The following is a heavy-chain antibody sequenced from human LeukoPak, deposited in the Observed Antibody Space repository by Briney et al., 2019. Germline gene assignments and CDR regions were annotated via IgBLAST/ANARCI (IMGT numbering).Heavy chain of an antibody. D-gene: IGHD3-10*01. J-gene: IGHJ1*01. Sequence: GGPLRLSCAVSGFIFSSYGMSWVRQAPGQGLERVSAISGGSDGTFYADSVKGRFTISRDNAKNSLYLQMRSLRAEDTAVYYCATYSYNNAREFQYWGQGTLVTVSS. CDR3: ATYSYNNAREFQY. CDR1: GFIFSSYG. CDR2: ISGGSDGT. V-gene: IGHV3-23*01.